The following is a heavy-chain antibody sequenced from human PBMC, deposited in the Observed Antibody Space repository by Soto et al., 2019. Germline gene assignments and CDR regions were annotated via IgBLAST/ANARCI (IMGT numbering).Heavy chain of an antibody. CDR2: IIPVFGTV. V-gene: IGHV1-69*01. CDR1: GGTFGNYA. J-gene: IGHJ5*02. D-gene: IGHD6-13*01. Sequence: QVRLVQSGAEVKKPGSSLKVSCKASGGTFGNYAITWLRLAPGQGLEWLGGIIPVFGTVNYAQKFQGRVTITADESTSTAYMELNRLRSEDTAVYYCARDNPYTNSFGNWFDPWGQGTLVIVS. CDR3: ARDNPYTNSFGNWFDP.